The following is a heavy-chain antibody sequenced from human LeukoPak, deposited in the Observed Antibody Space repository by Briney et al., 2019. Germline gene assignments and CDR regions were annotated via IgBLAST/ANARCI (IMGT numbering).Heavy chain of an antibody. CDR3: ARGLVVVAARYYYYGMDV. CDR2: ISAYNGNT. J-gene: IGHJ6*02. V-gene: IGHV1-18*01. CDR1: GYTXTSYG. D-gene: IGHD2-15*01. Sequence: ASVKVPCKASGYTXTSYGISWVRQAPGQGLEWMGWISAYNGNTNYAQKLRGRVTMTTDTSTSTAYMELRSLRSDDTAVYYCARGLVVVAARYYYYGMDVWGQGTTVTVSS.